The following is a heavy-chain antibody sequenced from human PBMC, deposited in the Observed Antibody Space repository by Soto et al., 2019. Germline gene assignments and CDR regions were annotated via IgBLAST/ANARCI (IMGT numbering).Heavy chain of an antibody. D-gene: IGHD2-2*02. Sequence: GESLKISCKGSGYSFTSYWIGWVRQMPGKGLEWMGIIYPGDSDTRYSPSFQGQVTISADKSISTAYLQWSSLKASDTAMYYCARRGYCSSTSCYRFDPWGQGTLVTSPQ. CDR1: GYSFTSYW. CDR2: IYPGDSDT. V-gene: IGHV5-51*01. J-gene: IGHJ5*02. CDR3: ARRGYCSSTSCYRFDP.